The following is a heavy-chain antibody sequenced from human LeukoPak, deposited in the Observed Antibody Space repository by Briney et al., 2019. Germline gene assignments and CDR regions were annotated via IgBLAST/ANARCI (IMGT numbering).Heavy chain of an antibody. CDR3: ARDTKRSRARWENLGIDP. Sequence: ASVKVSCKASGYTFSGYYMHWVRQAPGQGLEWMGYIITYNGNTNYAQKLQGRVTMTTDTSTSTAYMELRSLRSDDTAVYYCARDTKRSRARWENLGIDPWGQGTLVTVSS. D-gene: IGHD3-16*01. V-gene: IGHV1-18*04. CDR1: GYTFSGYY. J-gene: IGHJ5*02. CDR2: IITYNGNT.